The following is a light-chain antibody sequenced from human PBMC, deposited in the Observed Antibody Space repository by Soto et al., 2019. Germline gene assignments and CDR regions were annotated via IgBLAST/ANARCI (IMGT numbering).Light chain of an antibody. CDR2: EGS. J-gene: IGLJ2*01. Sequence: QSVLTQPASVSGSPGQSITISCTGTSSDVGSYNLVSWYQQHPGKAPKLMIYEGSKRPSGVSNRFSGSKSGNTASLTISGLQDEDEADYYCCSYAGRSTSIFGGGTKLTVL. CDR1: SSDVGSYNL. V-gene: IGLV2-23*01. CDR3: CSYAGRSTSI.